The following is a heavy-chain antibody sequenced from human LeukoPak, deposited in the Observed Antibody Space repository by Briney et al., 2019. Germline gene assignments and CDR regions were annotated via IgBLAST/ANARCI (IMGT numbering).Heavy chain of an antibody. CDR1: SGSISSGGYY. V-gene: IGHV4-61*08. J-gene: IGHJ4*02. D-gene: IGHD5-18*01. CDR2: IYYSGST. CDR3: ARGGPIQLWLH. Sequence: SETLSLTCTVSSGSISSGGYYWSWIRQPPGKGLEWIGYIYYSGSTNYNPSLKSRVTISVDTSKNQFSLKLSSVTAADTAVYYCARGGPIQLWLHWGQGTLVTVSS.